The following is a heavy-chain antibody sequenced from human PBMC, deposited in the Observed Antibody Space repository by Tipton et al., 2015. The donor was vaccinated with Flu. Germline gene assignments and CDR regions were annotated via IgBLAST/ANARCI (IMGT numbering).Heavy chain of an antibody. V-gene: IGHV1-8*01. Sequence: QLVQSGAEVKTSGASVKVSCKAYGYTFTTHDINWVRQAPGQGLEWMGWMNPNSGNTGYAQKFQGRVTMTRSTSMSTAYMELRSLRSEDTAVYYCVRGWALIGDDNDYYHGMDVWGQGTTVIVSS. CDR3: VRGWALIGDDNDYYHGMDV. CDR1: GYTFTTHD. CDR2: MNPNSGNT. J-gene: IGHJ6*02. D-gene: IGHD4-17*01.